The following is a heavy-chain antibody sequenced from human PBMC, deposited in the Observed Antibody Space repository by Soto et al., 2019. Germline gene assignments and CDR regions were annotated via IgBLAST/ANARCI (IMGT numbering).Heavy chain of an antibody. J-gene: IGHJ4*02. Sequence: EVQLLESGGGLVQPGGSLRLSCAASGFTFGSYAMSWVRQAPGKGLERVSLVTYSGANTYYAGSVTGRFTISRDNSRNTLYLQMSSLRVEDTAVYYCATPSLSTGGYSSFDSWGRGTLVTVSS. CDR2: VTYSGANT. CDR3: ATPSLSTGGYSSFDS. V-gene: IGHV3-23*01. CDR1: GFTFGSYA. D-gene: IGHD1-26*01.